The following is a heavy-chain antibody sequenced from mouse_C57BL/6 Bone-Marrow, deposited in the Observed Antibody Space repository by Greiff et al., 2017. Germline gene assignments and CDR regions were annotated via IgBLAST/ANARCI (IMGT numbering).Heavy chain of an antibody. D-gene: IGHD2-5*01. Sequence: QVQLQQSGAELVRPGTSVKMSCKASGYTFTNYWIGWAKQRPGHGLEWIGDIYPGGGYTNYNEKFKGKAPLTADKSSSTAYMQFSSLTSAEAAIYNSARHSNYGDAMDYWGQGTSVTVSS. CDR1: GYTFTNYW. CDR3: ARHSNYGDAMDY. CDR2: IYPGGGYT. V-gene: IGHV1-63*01. J-gene: IGHJ4*01.